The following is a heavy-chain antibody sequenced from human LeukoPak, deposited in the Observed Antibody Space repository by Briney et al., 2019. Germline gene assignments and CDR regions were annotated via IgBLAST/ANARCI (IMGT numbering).Heavy chain of an antibody. Sequence: GGSLRLSCAASGFTFSSYAMSWVRQAPGKGLEWVSAISGSGGNTYYADSVKGRFTISRDNSKNTLYLQMNSLRAEDTAVYYCATRRGGYCSSTSCYLFDYWGQGTLVTVSS. CDR2: ISGSGGNT. CDR3: ATRRGGYCSSTSCYLFDY. V-gene: IGHV3-23*01. CDR1: GFTFSSYA. J-gene: IGHJ4*02. D-gene: IGHD2-2*01.